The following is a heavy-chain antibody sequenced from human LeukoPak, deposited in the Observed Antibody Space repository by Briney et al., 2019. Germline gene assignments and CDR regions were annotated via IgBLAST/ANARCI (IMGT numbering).Heavy chain of an antibody. D-gene: IGHD2-8*02. CDR2: INHSGST. CDR1: GGSFSGYY. Sequence: SETLSLTCAVYGGSFSGYYWSWIRQPPGKGLEWIGEINHSGSTNYNPSLKSRVTISVDASKNQFSLKLSSVTAADTAVYYCARLVDAFDIWGQGTMVTVSS. CDR3: ARLVDAFDI. V-gene: IGHV4-34*01. J-gene: IGHJ3*02.